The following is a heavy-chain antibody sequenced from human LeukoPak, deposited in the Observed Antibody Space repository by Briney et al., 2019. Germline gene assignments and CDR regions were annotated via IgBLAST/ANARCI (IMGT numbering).Heavy chain of an antibody. CDR1: GGTFSSYA. Sequence: ASVKVSCKASGGTFSSYAISWVRQAPGQGLEWMGGIIPIFGTANYAQKFQGRVTITADESTSTAYMELSSLRSEDTAVYYCARTYCSSTSCYPPPHAFDIWGQGTMVTVSS. J-gene: IGHJ3*02. V-gene: IGHV1-69*13. D-gene: IGHD2-2*01. CDR2: IIPIFGTA. CDR3: ARTYCSSTSCYPPPHAFDI.